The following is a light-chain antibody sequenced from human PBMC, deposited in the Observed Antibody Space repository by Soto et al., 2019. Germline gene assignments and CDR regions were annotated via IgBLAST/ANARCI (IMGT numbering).Light chain of an antibody. CDR1: QSLLHSNGYNY. CDR2: LGS. J-gene: IGKJ1*01. Sequence: DIVMTQSPLSLPVTPGEPASISCRSSQSLLHSNGYNYLDWYLQKPGQSPQLLIYLGSNRASGVPDRFSGSGSGTDFTLKISRVEAEDVGVYYCMQALHRVPFGQGTKVDIK. CDR3: MQALHRVP. V-gene: IGKV2-28*01.